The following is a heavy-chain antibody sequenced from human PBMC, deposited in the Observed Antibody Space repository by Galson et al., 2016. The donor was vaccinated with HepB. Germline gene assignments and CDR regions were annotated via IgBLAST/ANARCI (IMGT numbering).Heavy chain of an antibody. D-gene: IGHD6-6*01. CDR2: IYPGDSDT. CDR1: GYSFTSYW. V-gene: IGHV5-51*01. CDR3: ARHLVSRSIAAYYGMDV. J-gene: IGHJ6*02. Sequence: QSGAEVKKPGESLKISCKGSGYSFTSYWIGWVRQMPGKGLEWMGIIYPGDSDTRYSPSFQGQVTISADKSISTAYLQWSSLKASDTAMYYCARHLVSRSIAAYYGMDVWGQGTTVTVSS.